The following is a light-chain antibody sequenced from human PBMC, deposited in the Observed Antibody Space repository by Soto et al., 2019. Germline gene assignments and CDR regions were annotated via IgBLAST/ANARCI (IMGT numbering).Light chain of an antibody. Sequence: EIVLTQSPGTLSLSPGERATLSCRASQSVSSSYLAWYQQKPGQAPRLLMYGASSRANGIPDRFSGSGSGTDFTLTISRLEPEDFAVYYCQQRSNWPPWTFGQGTKVEIK. V-gene: IGKV3D-20*02. CDR1: QSVSSSY. J-gene: IGKJ1*01. CDR3: QQRSNWPPWT. CDR2: GAS.